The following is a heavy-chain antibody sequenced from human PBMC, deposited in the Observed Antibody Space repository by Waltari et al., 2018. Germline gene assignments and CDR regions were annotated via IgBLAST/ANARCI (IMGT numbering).Heavy chain of an antibody. Sequence: QVQLQESGPGLVKPSETLSLTCAVSGYSISSGYYWGWIRQPPGKGLEWIGTIYHSGRTFDTPSRKRRVTLSVDTSKNQFSLKLSSVTAADTAVYYCTREEGGATDYWGQGTLVTVSS. D-gene: IGHD1-26*01. CDR1: GYSISSGYY. CDR2: IYHSGRT. CDR3: TREEGGATDY. J-gene: IGHJ4*02. V-gene: IGHV4-38-2*02.